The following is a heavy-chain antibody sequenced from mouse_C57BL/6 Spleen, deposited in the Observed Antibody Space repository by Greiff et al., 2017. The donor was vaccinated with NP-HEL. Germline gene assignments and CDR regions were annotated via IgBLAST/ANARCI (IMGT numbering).Heavy chain of an antibody. CDR3: ARMGGSSYGYFDV. Sequence: QVQLQQSGAELARPGASVKLSCKASGYTFTSYGISWVKQRTGQGLEWIGEIYTRSGNTYYNEKFKGKATLTADKSSSTAYMELRSLTSEDSAIYFCARMGGSSYGYFDVWGTGTTVTVSS. CDR1: GYTFTSYG. CDR2: IYTRSGNT. J-gene: IGHJ1*03. D-gene: IGHD1-1*01. V-gene: IGHV1-81*01.